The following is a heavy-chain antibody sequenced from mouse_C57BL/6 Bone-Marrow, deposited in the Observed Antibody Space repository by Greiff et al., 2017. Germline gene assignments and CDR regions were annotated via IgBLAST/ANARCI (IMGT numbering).Heavy chain of an antibody. Sequence: VQLKESGPELVKPGASVKISCKASGYSFTDYNMNWVKQSNGKSLEWIGVINPNYGTTSYNQKFKGKATLTVDQSSSTAYMQLNSLTSEDSAVDYCARGYDYDDAMDYWGQGTSVTVSS. CDR3: ARGYDYDDAMDY. CDR2: INPNYGTT. J-gene: IGHJ4*01. V-gene: IGHV1-39*01. CDR1: GYSFTDYN. D-gene: IGHD2-4*01.